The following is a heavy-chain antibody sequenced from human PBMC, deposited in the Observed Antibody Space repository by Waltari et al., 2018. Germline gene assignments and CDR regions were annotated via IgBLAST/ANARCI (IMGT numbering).Heavy chain of an antibody. CDR2: ISGSGGST. D-gene: IGHD3-10*01. CDR3: TKDQGDYGSGSRY. CDR1: GFTFSSYA. J-gene: IGHJ4*02. Sequence: EVQLLESGGGLVQPGGSLRLSCAASGFTFSSYAMSWVRQAPGKGLEWVSAISGSGGSTYYADSVKGRFTISRDNSKNTLYLQMNSLRAEDTAVYYCTKDQGDYGSGSRYWGQGTLVTVSS. V-gene: IGHV3-23*01.